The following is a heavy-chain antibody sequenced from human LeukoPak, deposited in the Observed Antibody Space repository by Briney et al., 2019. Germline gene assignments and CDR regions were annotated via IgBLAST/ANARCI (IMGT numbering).Heavy chain of an antibody. D-gene: IGHD3-16*01. CDR3: ARGLRTGRGIMS. Sequence: SETLSLTCGVSGGSITSTNYWTWVRQPPGKGLEWIGEINHSGSTNYNPSLKSRVTISVDTSKNQFSLKLSSVTAADTAVYYCARGLRTGRGIMSWGQGTLVTVSS. V-gene: IGHV4-4*02. CDR1: GGSITSTNY. J-gene: IGHJ4*02. CDR2: INHSGST.